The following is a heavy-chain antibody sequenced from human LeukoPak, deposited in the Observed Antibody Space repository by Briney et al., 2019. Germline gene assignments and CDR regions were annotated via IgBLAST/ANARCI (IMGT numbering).Heavy chain of an antibody. CDR1: GYTFPDYY. CDR2: INPKSGGT. J-gene: IGHJ4*02. V-gene: IGHV1-2*02. D-gene: IGHD4-17*01. CDR3: ARVDYDDYFGNFDY. Sequence: ASVKVSCKASGYTFPDYYIHWVRQAPGQGLEWMGWINPKSGGTKYAQKFQDRVTMTRDTSISTAYMELSRLRSDDTAVYYCARVDYDDYFGNFDYWGQGTLVTVSS.